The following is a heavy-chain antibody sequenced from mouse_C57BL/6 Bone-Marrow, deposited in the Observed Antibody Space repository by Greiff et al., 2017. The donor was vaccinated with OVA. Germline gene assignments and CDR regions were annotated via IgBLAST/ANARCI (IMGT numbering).Heavy chain of an antibody. J-gene: IGHJ2*01. CDR2: IWSGGST. V-gene: IGHV2-2*01. D-gene: IGHD2-4*01. Sequence: QVQLQQSGPGLVQPSQSLSITCTVSGFSLTSYGVHWVRQSPGEGLEWLGVIWSGGSTDYNAAFISRLSISKDNSKSQVFFKMNSLQADDTAIYYCAREGDYGDYWGQGTTLTVSS. CDR1: GFSLTSYG. CDR3: AREGDYGDY.